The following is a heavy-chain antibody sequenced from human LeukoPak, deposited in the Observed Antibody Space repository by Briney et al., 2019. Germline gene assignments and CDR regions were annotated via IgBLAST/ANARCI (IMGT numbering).Heavy chain of an antibody. CDR3: ARGYSSSSWSLFDY. J-gene: IGHJ4*02. CDR2: INSGGNT. D-gene: IGHD6-6*01. CDR1: GFFVNSTY. V-gene: IGHV3-53*01. Sequence: PGGSLRLSCAASGFFVNSTYMSWVRQAPGKGLEWVSVINSGGNTYYADSVKGRFTISRDNSKNTLYLQMNSLRAEDTAVYYCARGYSSSSWSLFDYWGQGTLVTVSS.